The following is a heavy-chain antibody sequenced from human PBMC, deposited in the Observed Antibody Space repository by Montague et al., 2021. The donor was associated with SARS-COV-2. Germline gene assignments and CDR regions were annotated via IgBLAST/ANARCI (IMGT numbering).Heavy chain of an antibody. D-gene: IGHD1-26*01. V-gene: IGHV6-1*01. CDR2: TYYRSKWYN. CDR3: ARTSASSDY. Sequence: CAISGDSVSRNSAAWSWIRQSSSRGLEWLGRTYYRSKWYNDYAVSVKSRITINPDTSKNQISLQLNSVTPEDTAVYYCARTSASSDYWGQGTLVTVSS. J-gene: IGHJ4*02. CDR1: GDSVSRNSAA.